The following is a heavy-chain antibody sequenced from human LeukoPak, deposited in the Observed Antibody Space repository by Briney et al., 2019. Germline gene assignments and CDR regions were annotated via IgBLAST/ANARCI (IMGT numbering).Heavy chain of an antibody. J-gene: IGHJ5*02. D-gene: IGHD2-15*01. CDR3: ARDPRSVGWFAP. CDR1: GGSISSGDYY. V-gene: IGHV4-30-4*01. Sequence: PSETLSLTCTVSGGSISSGDYYWSWIRQPPGKGLEWIGYIYYSGSTYYNPSLKSRVTISVDTSKNQFSLKLSSVTAADTAVYYWARDPRSVGWFAPWGKGTLVTVSS. CDR2: IYYSGST.